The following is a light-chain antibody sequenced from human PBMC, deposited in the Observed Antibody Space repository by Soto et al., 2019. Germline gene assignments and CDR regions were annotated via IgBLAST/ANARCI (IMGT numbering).Light chain of an antibody. V-gene: IGLV2-23*01. CDR2: EGS. J-gene: IGLJ2*01. Sequence: QSALTQPASVSGSPGQSITISCTGTSSDIGRYSLVSWYQQLPAKAPKLMIYEGSERPSGISDRFSGSQSGNTASLTISGLQAEDEADYYCCSYASSGTLLFGGGTKLTVL. CDR1: SSDIGRYSL. CDR3: CSYASSGTLL.